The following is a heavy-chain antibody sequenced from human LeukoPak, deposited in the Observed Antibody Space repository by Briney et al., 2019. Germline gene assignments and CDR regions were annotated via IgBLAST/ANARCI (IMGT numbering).Heavy chain of an antibody. CDR1: GFTFDDYA. Sequence: GGSLRLSCAASGFTFDDYAMHWVRQAPGKGLEWVSLISGDGGSTYYADSVKGRFTIPRDNSKNSLYLQMNSLRTEDTALYYCAKSIDFWSGYLIDYWGQGTLVTVSS. CDR2: ISGDGGST. J-gene: IGHJ4*02. CDR3: AKSIDFWSGYLIDY. V-gene: IGHV3-43*02. D-gene: IGHD3-3*01.